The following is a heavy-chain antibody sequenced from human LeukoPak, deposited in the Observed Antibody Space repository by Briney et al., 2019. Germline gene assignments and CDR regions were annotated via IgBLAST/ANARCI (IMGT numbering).Heavy chain of an antibody. CDR2: SYHSGGP. J-gene: IGHJ4*02. Sequence: PSETLSLTCTVSGYSIRSGYYWAWIRQPPGKGLEWIGSSYHSGGPDYNPSLKSRITISVDTSKNQFSLQLHSLTAADTAVYYCARDLRMGGPWRQFDYWGQGTLVTVSS. CDR1: GYSIRSGYY. CDR3: ARDLRMGGPWRQFDY. V-gene: IGHV4-38-2*02. D-gene: IGHD3-16*01.